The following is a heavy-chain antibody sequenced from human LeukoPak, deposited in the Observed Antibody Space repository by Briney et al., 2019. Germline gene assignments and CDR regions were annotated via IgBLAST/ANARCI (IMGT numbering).Heavy chain of an antibody. CDR1: GFTFNNYW. CDR2: INTDGRTT. D-gene: IGHD4-17*01. J-gene: IGHJ6*02. Sequence: GGSLRLSCAASGFTFNNYWIHWVRQAPGKGLVWVSRINTDGRTTTYADSVKGRFTISRDNAKNTLYLQMNSLRAEDTAVYYCARDPSSYGDYVGYYYYGMDVWGQGTTVTVSS. V-gene: IGHV3-74*01. CDR3: ARDPSSYGDYVGYYYYGMDV.